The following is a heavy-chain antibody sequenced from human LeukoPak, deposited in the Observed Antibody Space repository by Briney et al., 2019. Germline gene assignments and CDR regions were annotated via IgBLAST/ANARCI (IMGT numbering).Heavy chain of an antibody. J-gene: IGHJ6*02. CDR1: GYTFTSYD. CDR3: ARNYYGSGSYYTADGMDV. D-gene: IGHD3-10*01. Sequence: ASVKVSCKASGYTFTSYDINWVRQATGQGLEWMGWMNPNSGNTGYAQKFQGRVTMTRNTSISTAYMELSSLRSEDTAVYYRARNYYGSGSYYTADGMDVWGQGTTVTVSS. CDR2: MNPNSGNT. V-gene: IGHV1-8*01.